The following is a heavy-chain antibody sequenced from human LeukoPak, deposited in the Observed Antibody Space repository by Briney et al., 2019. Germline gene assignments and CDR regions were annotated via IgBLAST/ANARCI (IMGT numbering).Heavy chain of an antibody. Sequence: GGSLRLSCAASGFTFDDYAMHWVRQAPGKGLEWVSLISWDGGSTYYADSVRGRFTISRDNSKNSLYLRMNSLRAEDTALYYCAKDMAGGSGPITLFGVVIPYYFDYWGQGTLVTVSS. CDR2: ISWDGGST. D-gene: IGHD3-3*01. CDR3: AKDMAGGSGPITLFGVVIPYYFDY. V-gene: IGHV3-43D*03. J-gene: IGHJ4*02. CDR1: GFTFDDYA.